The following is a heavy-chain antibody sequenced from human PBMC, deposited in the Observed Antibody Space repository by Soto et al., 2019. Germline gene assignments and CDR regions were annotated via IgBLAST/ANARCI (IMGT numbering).Heavy chain of an antibody. CDR1: SGSISGYY. V-gene: IGHV4-59*01. J-gene: IGHJ4*02. Sequence: SETLSLTCTVSSGSISGYYWSWIRQPPGKGLEWIGYIYYSGSTNYNPSLRSRVTISVDTSKNQTSLKLSSVTPADTAVYYCARAGSSSWYPTNFASWGQGTLVTVSS. CDR2: IYYSGST. CDR3: ARAGSSSWYPTNFAS. D-gene: IGHD6-13*01.